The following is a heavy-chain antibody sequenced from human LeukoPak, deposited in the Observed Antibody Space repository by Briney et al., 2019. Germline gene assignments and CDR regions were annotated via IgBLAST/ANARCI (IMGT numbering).Heavy chain of an antibody. CDR1: GFTFSSYW. V-gene: IGHV3-7*01. Sequence: GGSLRLSCAASGFTFSSYWMSWVRQAPGKGLEWVANIKQDGSEKYYVDSVKGRFTISRDNSKNTLYLQMNSLRAEDTAVYYCAKGGYSSSRTLDYWGQGTLVTVSS. CDR3: AKGGYSSSRTLDY. CDR2: IKQDGSEK. D-gene: IGHD6-13*01. J-gene: IGHJ4*02.